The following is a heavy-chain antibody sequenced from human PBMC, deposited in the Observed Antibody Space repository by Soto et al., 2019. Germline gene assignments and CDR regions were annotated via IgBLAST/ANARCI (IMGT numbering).Heavy chain of an antibody. D-gene: IGHD1-1*01. V-gene: IGHV3-30*03. CDR3: TRGGTPYFDC. CDR1: GFTFSGDG. CDR2: ISSAGRNE. Sequence: QMQLVESGGGVVQPGRSLRLSCVASGFTFSGDGMVWVRQAPGRGLEWVSTISSAGRNEHYADSVQGRFTVSRDNSQNTMYLQMDSLRDEDTAVYYCTRGGTPYFDCWGQGTLVTVSS. J-gene: IGHJ4*02.